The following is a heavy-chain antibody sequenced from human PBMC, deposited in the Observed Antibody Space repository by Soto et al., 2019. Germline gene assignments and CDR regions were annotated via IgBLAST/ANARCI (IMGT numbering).Heavy chain of an antibody. CDR1: GYTFTGYY. Sequence: QVQLVQSGAEVKKPGASVKVSCKASGYTFTGYYMHWVRQAPGQGLEWMGWINPNSGGTNYAQKFQGRVTITADKSTSTAYMELSSLRSEDTAVYYCASHRSRSYVNFDYWGQGTLVTVSS. CDR3: ASHRSRSYVNFDY. D-gene: IGHD1-26*01. CDR2: INPNSGGT. V-gene: IGHV1-2*02. J-gene: IGHJ4*02.